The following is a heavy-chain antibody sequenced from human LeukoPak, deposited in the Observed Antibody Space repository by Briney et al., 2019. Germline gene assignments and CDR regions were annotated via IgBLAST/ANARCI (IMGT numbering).Heavy chain of an antibody. V-gene: IGHV1-69*05. J-gene: IGHJ4*02. CDR3: AKSTTWPRDAPH. Sequence: GASVTVSCKASGGTFSSYAISWVRQAPGQGLEWMGGIIPIFGTANYAQKFQGRVTITTDESTSTAYMELSSLRSEDTAVYYCAKSTTWPRDAPHWGQGTLVTVSS. D-gene: IGHD1/OR15-1a*01. CDR2: IIPIFGTA. CDR1: GGTFSSYA.